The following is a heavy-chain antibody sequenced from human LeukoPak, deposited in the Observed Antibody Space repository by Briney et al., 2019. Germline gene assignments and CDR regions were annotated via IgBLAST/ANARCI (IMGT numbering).Heavy chain of an antibody. V-gene: IGHV4-39*07. CDR2: IYYSGST. J-gene: IGHJ4*02. Sequence: SETLSLTCTVSGGSISSSSYYWGWIRQPPGKGLEWIGSIYYSGSTNYNPSLKSRVAISIDTSKNQFSLQLSSVTAADTAVYYCARGLSNAWEVQAYWGQGTLVTVSS. D-gene: IGHD1-26*01. CDR1: GGSISSSSYY. CDR3: ARGLSNAWEVQAY.